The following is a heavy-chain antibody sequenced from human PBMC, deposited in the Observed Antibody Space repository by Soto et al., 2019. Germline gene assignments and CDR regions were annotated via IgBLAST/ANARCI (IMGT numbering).Heavy chain of an antibody. CDR2: ISVSGGRT. D-gene: IGHD2-2*02. CDR3: AKRFSVKEGTDCSSTSCYIDY. CDR1: GFTFSSYA. V-gene: IGHV3-23*01. Sequence: GGSLRLSCAASGFTFSSYAMNWVRQAPGKGLEWVSTISVSGGRTYYADSVKGRFTVSRDNAKNTLFLQMNSPRAEDTAVYYCAKRFSVKEGTDCSSTSCYIDYWGQGTVVTVSS. J-gene: IGHJ4*02.